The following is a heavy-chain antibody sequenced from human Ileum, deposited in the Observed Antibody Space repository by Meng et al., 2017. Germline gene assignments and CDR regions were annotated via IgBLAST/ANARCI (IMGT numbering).Heavy chain of an antibody. CDR2: IHHSGRT. CDR1: GGSFNDYY. J-gene: IGHJ4*02. V-gene: IGHV4-34*01. CDR3: VRGPARETHDFDY. Sequence: QVHLNRWGAGLLKPSETLSLPCAVVGGSFNDYYWSWVRQSPGKGLEWIGQIHHSGRTNYKSSLERRVTISVDTSKSQFSLKLTSVTAADTAMYYCVRGPARETHDFDYWGQGALVTVSS. D-gene: IGHD1-26*01.